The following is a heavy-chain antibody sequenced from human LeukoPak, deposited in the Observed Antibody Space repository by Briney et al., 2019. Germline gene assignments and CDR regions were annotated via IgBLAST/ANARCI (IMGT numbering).Heavy chain of an antibody. Sequence: EASVKVSCKASGGTFSGYSISWARQAPGQGLEWMGGIIPIFGTANYAQKFQGRVTITTDESTSTAYMELSSLRSEDTAVYYCARDGSDSSSSRWFDPWGQGTLVTVSS. J-gene: IGHJ5*02. CDR1: GGTFSGYS. CDR3: ARDGSDSSSSRWFDP. CDR2: IIPIFGTA. V-gene: IGHV1-69*05. D-gene: IGHD6-6*01.